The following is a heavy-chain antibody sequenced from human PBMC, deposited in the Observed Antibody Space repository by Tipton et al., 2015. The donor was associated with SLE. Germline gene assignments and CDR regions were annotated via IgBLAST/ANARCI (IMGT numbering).Heavy chain of an antibody. Sequence: GLVKPSQTLSLTCAISGDSVSSNSAAWNWIRQSPSRGLEWLGRTYYRSKWYNDYAVSVKSRITINPDTSKNQFSLKLSSVTAADTAVYYCARGGSARSHGAFDIWGQGTMVTVSS. J-gene: IGHJ3*02. D-gene: IGHD6-6*01. CDR3: ARGGSARSHGAFDI. V-gene: IGHV6-1*01. CDR2: TYYRSKWYN. CDR1: GDSVSSNSAA.